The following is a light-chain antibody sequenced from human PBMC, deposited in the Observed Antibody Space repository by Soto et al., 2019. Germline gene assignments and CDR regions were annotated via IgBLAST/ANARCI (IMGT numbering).Light chain of an antibody. CDR2: GAS. V-gene: IGKV3-15*01. Sequence: EIVMTQSPATLSVSPGGRATLSCRASQTISGTLAWYQQKPGQATRLLIHGASTRAPGFPARFSGSGSGTDFTLTISSLQSEDFAVYYCQQYDNWPWTFGQGTKVEIK. J-gene: IGKJ1*01. CDR1: QTISGT. CDR3: QQYDNWPWT.